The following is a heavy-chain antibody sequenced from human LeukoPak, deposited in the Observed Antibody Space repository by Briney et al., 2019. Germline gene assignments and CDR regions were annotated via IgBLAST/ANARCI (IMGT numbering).Heavy chain of an antibody. CDR1: GGTFSSYA. CDR3: ASERGGVTHFDY. CDR2: IIPIFGTA. V-gene: IGHV1-69*06. J-gene: IGHJ4*02. D-gene: IGHD3-10*01. Sequence: SVKVSCKASGGTFSSYAISWVRQAPGQGLEWMGGIIPIFGTANYAQKFQGRVTITADKSTSTAYMELSSLRSEDTAAYYCASERGGVTHFDYWGQGTLVTVSS.